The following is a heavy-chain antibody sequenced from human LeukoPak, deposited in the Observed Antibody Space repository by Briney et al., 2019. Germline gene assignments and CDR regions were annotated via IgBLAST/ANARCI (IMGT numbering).Heavy chain of an antibody. CDR1: GGSISSYY. CDR3: ARKPSGYCSGGSCYDAFDI. J-gene: IGHJ3*02. D-gene: IGHD2-15*01. Sequence: SETLSLTCTVSGGSISSYYWSWIRQPPGKGLEWIGYIFYIGSTNYNPSLKSRVTISVDTSKNQFSLKLSSVTAADTAVYYCARKPSGYCSGGSCYDAFDIWGQGTMVTVSS. V-gene: IGHV4-59*01. CDR2: IFYIGST.